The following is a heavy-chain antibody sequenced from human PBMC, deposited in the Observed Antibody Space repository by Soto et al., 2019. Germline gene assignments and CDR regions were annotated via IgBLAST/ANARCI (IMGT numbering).Heavy chain of an antibody. CDR1: GFRFSDHY. CDR3: AGDPYYYGSAF. D-gene: IGHD3-10*01. Sequence: QVQLVESGGGLVEPGGSLRLSCAASGFRFSDHYMTWIRQAPGKGLEWVSKISGGGTTMYYADSVKGRFTVSRDNAKNSLYLQMNSLRAEDTAVYYWAGDPYYYGSAFWGQGTLVTVSS. J-gene: IGHJ4*02. V-gene: IGHV3-11*01. CDR2: ISGGGTTM.